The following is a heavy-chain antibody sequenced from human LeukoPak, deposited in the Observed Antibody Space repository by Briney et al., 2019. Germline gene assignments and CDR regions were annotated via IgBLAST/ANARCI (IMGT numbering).Heavy chain of an antibody. D-gene: IGHD2-15*01. V-gene: IGHV4-39*07. J-gene: IGHJ4*02. CDR2: IYYTGNT. CDR3: ASGVVAATQGRYYFDY. CDR1: GVSISSSYSY. Sequence: SETLSLTCTVSGVSISSSYSYWGWVRQPPGMGLGRVGSIYYTGNTYYNASLKSQVSISIDTSKNQFSLKLSSVTAADTAVYYCASGVVAATQGRYYFDYWGQGTLVTVSS.